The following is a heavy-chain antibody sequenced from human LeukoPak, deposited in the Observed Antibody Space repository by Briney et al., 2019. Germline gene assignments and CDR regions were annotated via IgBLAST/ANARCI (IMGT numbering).Heavy chain of an antibody. Sequence: GGSLRLSCAASGFTFSSYSMNWVRQAPGKGLEWVSSISSSSSYIYYADSVKGRFTISRDNAKNSLYLQMNSLRAEDTAVYYCARLGGRGQTMVTDWGQGTLVTVSS. CDR2: ISSSSSYI. V-gene: IGHV3-21*01. D-gene: IGHD5-18*01. CDR1: GFTFSSYS. J-gene: IGHJ4*02. CDR3: ARLGGRGQTMVTD.